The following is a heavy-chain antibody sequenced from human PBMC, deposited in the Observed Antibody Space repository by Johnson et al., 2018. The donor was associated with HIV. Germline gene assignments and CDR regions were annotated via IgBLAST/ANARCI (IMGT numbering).Heavy chain of an antibody. J-gene: IGHJ3*02. CDR1: GFTFTNYG. Sequence: QMQLVESGGGVVQPGRSLRLSCAASGFTFTNYGMHWVRQAPGKGLQWVAVMSYDGSTTYYADSVKGRFTISRDNSKNTLYLQMNSLRPEDTAVYYCAKERKAPRAFDIWGQGTMATVSS. V-gene: IGHV3-30*18. D-gene: IGHD1-14*01. CDR3: AKERKAPRAFDI. CDR2: MSYDGSTT.